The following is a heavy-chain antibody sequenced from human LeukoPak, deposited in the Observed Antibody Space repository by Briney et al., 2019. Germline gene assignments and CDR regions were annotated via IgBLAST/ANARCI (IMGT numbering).Heavy chain of an antibody. D-gene: IGHD3-10*01. J-gene: IGHJ6*02. CDR1: GGSISSGGYY. CDR3: AGIAMVRGKLYYGMDV. Sequence: SETLSLTCTVSGGSISSGGYYWSWIRQHPGKGLEWIGYIYYSGSTYYNPSLKSRVTISVDTSKNQFSLKLSSVTAADTAVYYCAGIAMVRGKLYYGMDVWGQGTTVTVSS. V-gene: IGHV4-31*03. CDR2: IYYSGST.